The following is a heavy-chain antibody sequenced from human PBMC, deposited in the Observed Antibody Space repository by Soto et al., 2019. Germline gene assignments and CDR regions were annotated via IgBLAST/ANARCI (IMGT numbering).Heavy chain of an antibody. Sequence: SETLSLTCTVSGGSISSSSYYWGWIRQPPGKGLEWIGSIYYSGSTYYNPSLKSRVTISVDTSKNQFSLKLSSVTAADTAVYYCKGVISGTTVDYWGQGTLVTVSS. V-gene: IGHV4-39*01. J-gene: IGHJ4*02. D-gene: IGHD1-7*01. CDR3: KGVISGTTVDY. CDR1: GGSISSSSYY. CDR2: IYYSGST.